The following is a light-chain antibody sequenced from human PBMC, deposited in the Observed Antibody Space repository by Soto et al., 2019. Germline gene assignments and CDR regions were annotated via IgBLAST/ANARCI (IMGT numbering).Light chain of an antibody. Sequence: SYELSQPPSVSVSPGQTASITCSGDRLGDKFAYWYQQKSGQSPVLVIYQDTKRPSGIPERFSGFSSGNTATLTISGTQAMDEGDYYCQAWDSSTFHVVFGGGTKLTVL. J-gene: IGLJ2*01. V-gene: IGLV3-1*01. CDR1: RLGDKF. CDR3: QAWDSSTFHVV. CDR2: QDT.